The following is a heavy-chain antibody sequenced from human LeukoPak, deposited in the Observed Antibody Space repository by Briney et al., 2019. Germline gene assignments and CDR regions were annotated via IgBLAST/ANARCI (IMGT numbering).Heavy chain of an antibody. CDR2: IIPIFGTA. J-gene: IGHJ4*02. V-gene: IGHV1-69*05. CDR1: GGTFSGYA. D-gene: IGHD6-13*01. CDR3: ARDCNYGSSCGTPSLFDY. Sequence: GASVKVSCKASGGTFSGYAISWVRQAPGQGLEWMGRIIPIFGTANYAQKFQGRVTITTDESTSTAYMELSSLRSEDTAVYYCARDCNYGSSCGTPSLFDYWGQGTLVTVSS.